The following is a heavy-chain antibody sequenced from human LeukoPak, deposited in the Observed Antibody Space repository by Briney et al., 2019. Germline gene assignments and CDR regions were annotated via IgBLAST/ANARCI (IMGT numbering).Heavy chain of an antibody. D-gene: IGHD1-1*01. Sequence: GESLKISCKGSGYSFTTYWIGWVRPMPGKGLEWMGIIYPGDSDTRYSPSFQDQVTISADKSISTAYMQWTSVKASDTAIYYCARHGSPGTDYYYYYMDVWGKGTTVTVSS. V-gene: IGHV5-51*01. CDR2: IYPGDSDT. CDR3: ARHGSPGTDYYYYYMDV. CDR1: GYSFTTYW. J-gene: IGHJ6*03.